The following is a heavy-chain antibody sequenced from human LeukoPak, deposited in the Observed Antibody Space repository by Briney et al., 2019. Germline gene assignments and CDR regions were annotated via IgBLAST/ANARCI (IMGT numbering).Heavy chain of an antibody. V-gene: IGHV1-2*02. D-gene: IGHD1-1*01. CDR1: GYTLTELS. J-gene: IGHJ4*02. Sequence: ASVKVSCKVSGYTLTELSMHWVRQAPGQGLEWMGWINPNSGGTNYAQKFQGRVTMTRDTSISTAYMELSRLRSDDTAVYYCARGNNWNAYDYWGQGTLVTVSS. CDR3: ARGNNWNAYDY. CDR2: INPNSGGT.